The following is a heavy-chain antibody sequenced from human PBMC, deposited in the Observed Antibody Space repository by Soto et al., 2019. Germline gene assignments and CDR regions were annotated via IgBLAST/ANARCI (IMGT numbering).Heavy chain of an antibody. Sequence: ASVKVSCKASGGTFSSYAISWVRQAPGQGLEWMGGIIPIFGTANYAQKFQGRVTITADKSTSTAYMELSSLRSEDTAVYYCARTPPGVYAIPAEYYYGMDVWGQGTTVTVSS. J-gene: IGHJ6*02. CDR3: ARTPPGVYAIPAEYYYGMDV. CDR1: GGTFSSYA. V-gene: IGHV1-69*06. CDR2: IIPIFGTA. D-gene: IGHD2-8*01.